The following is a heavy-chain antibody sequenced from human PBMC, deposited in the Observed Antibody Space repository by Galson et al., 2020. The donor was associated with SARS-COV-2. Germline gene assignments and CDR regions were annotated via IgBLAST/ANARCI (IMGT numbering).Heavy chain of an antibody. V-gene: IGHV6-1*01. CDR2: TYYSSNWNN. Sequence: SQTLSLTCSISGDYVSSDCAAWNWLRPSPSRGLEWPGRTYYSSNWNNDYAVSMRGRLIINPDTSENQFSLQLDAVNPEDTAVYCCARDPSDWTFVDYWGQGTLVTVSS. J-gene: IGHJ4*02. D-gene: IGHD1-1*01. CDR3: ARDPSDWTFVDY. CDR1: GDYVSSDCAA.